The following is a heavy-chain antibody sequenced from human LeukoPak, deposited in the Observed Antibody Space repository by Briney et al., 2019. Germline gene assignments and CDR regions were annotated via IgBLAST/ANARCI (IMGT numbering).Heavy chain of an antibody. CDR1: RFTFSSYV. CDR2: ISYDGSNK. D-gene: IGHD3-10*02. V-gene: IGHV3-30*04. CDR3: AELGIAMIGGV. J-gene: IGHJ6*01. Sequence: GGSLRLSRAASRFTFSSYVMHWVRPAPGTGRERVALISYDGSNKYYADSVRGRFTISRDNAKNSLYLQMNSLRAEDTAVYYCAELGIAMIGGVWRKGSTVTISS.